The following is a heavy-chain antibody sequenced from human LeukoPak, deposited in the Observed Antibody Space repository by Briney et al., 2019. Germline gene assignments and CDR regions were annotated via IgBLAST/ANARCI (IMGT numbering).Heavy chain of an antibody. Sequence: GGSLRLSCAASGFSFSSYWMTWVRQAPGKGLEWVANIKRDGSEKYYVDSVKGRFTISRDNAKKSLYLQINSLRTEDTAVYYCATKSGNYYNYWGRGSLVTVSS. D-gene: IGHD1-26*01. CDR2: IKRDGSEK. CDR1: GFSFSSYW. CDR3: ATKSGNYYNY. V-gene: IGHV3-7*03. J-gene: IGHJ4*02.